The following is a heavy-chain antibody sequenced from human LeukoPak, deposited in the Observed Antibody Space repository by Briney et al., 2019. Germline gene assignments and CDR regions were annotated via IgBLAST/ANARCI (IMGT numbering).Heavy chain of an antibody. J-gene: IGHJ5*02. Sequence: SETLSLTCTVSGGSISSGDYYWSWIRQPPGKGLEWIGYIYYSGNTNYNSSLESRVTISVDTSKNQFSLRLNSVTAADTAVYYCVRGRAWFDPWGQGTLVTVSS. CDR1: GGSISSGDYY. V-gene: IGHV4-61*08. D-gene: IGHD3-10*01. CDR2: IYYSGNT. CDR3: VRGRAWFDP.